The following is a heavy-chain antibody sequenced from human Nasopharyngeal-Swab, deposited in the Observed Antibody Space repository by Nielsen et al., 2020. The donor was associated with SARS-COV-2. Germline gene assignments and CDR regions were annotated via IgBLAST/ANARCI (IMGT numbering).Heavy chain of an antibody. Sequence: GGSLRLSCAASGFTFDDYAMHWVRQAPGKGLEWVSGISWNSGSIGYADSVKGRFTTSRDNAKNSLYLQMNSLRAEDTALYYCAKDIGYGSGSYLDAFDIWGQGTMVTVSS. J-gene: IGHJ3*02. D-gene: IGHD3-10*01. CDR2: ISWNSGSI. CDR1: GFTFDDYA. V-gene: IGHV3-9*01. CDR3: AKDIGYGSGSYLDAFDI.